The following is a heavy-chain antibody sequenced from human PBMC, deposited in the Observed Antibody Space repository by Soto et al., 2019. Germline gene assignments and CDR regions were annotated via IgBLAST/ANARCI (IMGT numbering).Heavy chain of an antibody. CDR2: ISAYNGNT. J-gene: IGHJ3*02. D-gene: IGHD3-22*01. CDR1: GYTLTSYG. Sequence: ASVKVSCKASGYTLTSYGISWVRQAPGQGREWMGWISAYNGNTNYAQKLQGRVTMTTDTSTSTAYMELRSLRSDDTAVYYCATRDDSSGYYLSGAFDIWGQGTMVTVSS. V-gene: IGHV1-18*01. CDR3: ATRDDSSGYYLSGAFDI.